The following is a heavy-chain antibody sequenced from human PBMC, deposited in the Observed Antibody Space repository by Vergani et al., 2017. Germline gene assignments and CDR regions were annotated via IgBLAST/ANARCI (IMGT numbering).Heavy chain of an antibody. CDR1: GFTFSSYG. V-gene: IGHV3-33*06. CDR2: IWYDGSNK. Sequence: QVQLVESGGGVVQPGRSLRLSCAASGFTFSSYGMHWVRQAPGKGLEWVAVIWYDGSNKYYADSVKGRFTISRDNSKNTLYLQINSLRAEDTAVYYCAKDFGGYNAFDYWGQGTLVTVSS. D-gene: IGHD5-24*01. J-gene: IGHJ4*02. CDR3: AKDFGGYNAFDY.